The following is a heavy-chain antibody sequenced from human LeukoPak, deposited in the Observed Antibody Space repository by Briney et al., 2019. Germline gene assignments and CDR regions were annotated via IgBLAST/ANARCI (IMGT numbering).Heavy chain of an antibody. V-gene: IGHV3-7*01. CDR3: ARINSAWSNQFDY. J-gene: IGHJ4*02. D-gene: IGHD6-19*01. CDR2: IKQDGNEK. CDR1: GFTFSSYG. Sequence: GGSLRLSCAASGFTFSSYGMHWVRQAPGKGLAWVANIKQDGNEKYYVDSVKGRFTISRDNAKNSLFLQMNSLRAEDTAVYYCARINSAWSNQFDYWGQGTLVTVSS.